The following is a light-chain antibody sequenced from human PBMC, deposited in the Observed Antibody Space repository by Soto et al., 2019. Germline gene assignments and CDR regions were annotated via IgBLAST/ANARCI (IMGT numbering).Light chain of an antibody. J-gene: IGKJ4*01. CDR2: GAS. CDR1: QSVSSSY. V-gene: IGKV3-20*01. CDR3: QQYGSSPLT. Sequence: EIVLTQSPGTLSLSPGERATLSCRASQSVSSSYLAWYQQKPGQPPRLLIYGASSRATGIPDRFSGSGSGTVLTITISRLEPEDFAVYYWQQYGSSPLTFGGGTKVEIK.